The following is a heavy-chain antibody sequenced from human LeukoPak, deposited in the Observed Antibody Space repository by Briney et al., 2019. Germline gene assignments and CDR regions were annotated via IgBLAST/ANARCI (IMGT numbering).Heavy chain of an antibody. V-gene: IGHV4-38-2*02. CDR1: DYSITSGFY. CDR2: IYHSGNT. D-gene: IGHD1-26*01. Sequence: SETLSLTCVVSDYSITSGFYWGWIRQPPGKGLEWIGTIYHSGNTYYSPSLKSRVTISIDTSKNQFSLKLSSVTAADTAVYYCARDVGVYYYYYMDVWGKGTTVTVSS. J-gene: IGHJ6*03. CDR3: ARDVGVYYYYYMDV.